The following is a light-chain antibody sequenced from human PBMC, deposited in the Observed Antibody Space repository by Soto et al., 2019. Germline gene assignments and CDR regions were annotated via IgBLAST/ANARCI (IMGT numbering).Light chain of an antibody. CDR2: LAS. CDR3: MQALQTPLT. J-gene: IGKJ2*01. CDR1: QSLLHSNGYKY. V-gene: IGKV2-28*01. Sequence: EIVMTQSPLSLPVTPGEPASISCRSSQSLLHSNGYKYLDWYVQKPGQSPQLLIYLASNRAYGVPDRFSGSGSRTDFTLKISRVEAEDVGVYYCMQALQTPLTFGQGTKLEIK.